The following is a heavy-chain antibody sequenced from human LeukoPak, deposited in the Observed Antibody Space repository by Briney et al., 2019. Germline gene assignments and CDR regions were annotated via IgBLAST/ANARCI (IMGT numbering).Heavy chain of an antibody. Sequence: SLKVSCKASGGTFSSYAISWVRQAPGQGLEWMGGIIPIFGTANYAQKFQGRVTITADTSTSTAYMELRSLRSDDTAVYYCARDRYSSGWSYFYWGQGTLVTVSS. V-gene: IGHV1-69*06. CDR2: IIPIFGTA. CDR3: ARDRYSSGWSYFY. CDR1: GGTFSSYA. J-gene: IGHJ4*02. D-gene: IGHD6-19*01.